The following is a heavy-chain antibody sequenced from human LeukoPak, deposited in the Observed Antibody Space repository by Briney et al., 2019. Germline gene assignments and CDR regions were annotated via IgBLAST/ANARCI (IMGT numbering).Heavy chain of an antibody. J-gene: IGHJ4*02. V-gene: IGHV3-49*03. CDR3: TRDRGELWPRYFDY. Sequence: GGSLRLSCTASGFTFGDYAMSWFRQAPGKGLEWVGFIRSKAYGGTTEYAASVKGRFTISRDDSKSIAYLQMNSLKTEDTAVYYCTRDRGELWPRYFDYWGQGTLVTVSS. CDR1: GFTFGDYA. D-gene: IGHD3-16*01. CDR2: IRSKAYGGTT.